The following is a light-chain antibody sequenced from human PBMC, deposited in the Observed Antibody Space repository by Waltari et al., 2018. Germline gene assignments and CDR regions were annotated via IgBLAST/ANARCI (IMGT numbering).Light chain of an antibody. J-gene: IGKJ1*01. V-gene: IGKV1-39*01. CDR1: QNIVGS. CDR2: PAS. Sequence: DIQMTQSPSSLSASVGDRVTITCRASQNIVGSLNWTQQKPWKAPNLHTYPASSLQIWGPSRFSGSGSGKEFFLTISSLQPEDFATYYCHKSYSTLPWTFGQGTRVEV. CDR3: HKSYSTLPWT.